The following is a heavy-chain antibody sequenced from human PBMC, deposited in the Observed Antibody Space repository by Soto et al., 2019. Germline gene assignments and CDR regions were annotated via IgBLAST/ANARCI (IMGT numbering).Heavy chain of an antibody. CDR2: IYYRGST. CDR3: ARTSDFGFRDWFDT. J-gene: IGHJ5*02. CDR1: GGSISSRCYH. D-gene: IGHD3-3*01. Sequence: TLSLTFTVSGGSISSRCYHWGWIRQHPGKVLEWIGYIYYRGSTYYNPSLKSRVTISVDTSENQFSLNLSSVTAADTAVYYCARTSDFGFRDWFDTWGQGTLVTVSS. V-gene: IGHV4-31*03.